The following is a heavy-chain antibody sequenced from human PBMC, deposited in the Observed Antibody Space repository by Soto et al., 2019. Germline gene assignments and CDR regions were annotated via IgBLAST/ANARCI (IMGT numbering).Heavy chain of an antibody. J-gene: IGHJ4*02. Sequence: SETLSLTCTVSGGSISSYYWSWIRQPPGKGLEWIGYIYYSGNTNYNPSLKSRVTISVDTSKNQFSLKLSSVTAADTAVYYCARAYGYYFDYWGQGTLVTVSS. CDR1: GGSISSYY. CDR3: ARAYGYYFDY. D-gene: IGHD4-17*01. CDR2: IYYSGNT. V-gene: IGHV4-59*01.